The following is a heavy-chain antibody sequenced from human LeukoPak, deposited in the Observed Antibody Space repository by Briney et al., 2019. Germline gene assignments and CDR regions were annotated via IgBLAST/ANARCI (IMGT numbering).Heavy chain of an antibody. V-gene: IGHV4-4*07. D-gene: IGHD3-22*01. J-gene: IGHJ4*02. CDR1: GGSISSYY. Sequence: SETLSLTCTFSGGSISSYYWSWIRQPAGKGLEWIGRLHTSGSTNYNPSLKSRVTMSVDTSKNQFSLKLSSVTATDTALYYCARDLGYYDLDYWGQGTLVTVSS. CDR3: ARDLGYYDLDY. CDR2: LHTSGST.